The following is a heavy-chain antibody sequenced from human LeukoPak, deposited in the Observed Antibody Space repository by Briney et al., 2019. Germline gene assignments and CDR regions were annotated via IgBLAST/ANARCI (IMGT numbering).Heavy chain of an antibody. CDR3: ARSPPGDAFDI. CDR2: ISSSSSFI. Sequence: GGSLRLSCAASGFTFSSYSMNWVRQAPGNGLEWVSSISSSSSFIFYADSVKGRFTISRDNAKNSLYLQMNGLRAEDTALYYCARSPPGDAFDIWGQGTMVTVSS. J-gene: IGHJ3*02. V-gene: IGHV3-21*01. CDR1: GFTFSSYS.